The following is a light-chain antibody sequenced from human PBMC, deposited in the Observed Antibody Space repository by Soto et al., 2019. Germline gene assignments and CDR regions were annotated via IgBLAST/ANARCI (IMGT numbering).Light chain of an antibody. CDR1: SSNIGVGHD. CDR3: QSYDNSLTGSNV. V-gene: IGLV1-40*01. CDR2: GNS. Sequence: QPVLTQPPSVSGAPGQSVTISCTGSSSNIGVGHDVHWYQQFPGTAPKVLIYGNSNRPSGVPDRFSGSKSGTSASLAITGLQAEDEADYYCQSYDNSLTGSNVFGTGTKVTVL. J-gene: IGLJ1*01.